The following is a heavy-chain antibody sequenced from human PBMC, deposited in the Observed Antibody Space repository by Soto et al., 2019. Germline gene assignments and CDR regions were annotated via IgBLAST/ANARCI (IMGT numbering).Heavy chain of an antibody. D-gene: IGHD6-6*01. Sequence: GESLKISCKGSGYSFTSYWISWVRQMPGKGLEWMGRIDPSDSYTNYSPSFQGHVTISDDKSISTAYLQWSSLKASDTAMYYCARYEQLVDSYWGQGTLVTVSS. CDR2: IDPSDSYT. CDR1: GYSFTSYW. V-gene: IGHV5-10-1*01. J-gene: IGHJ1*01. CDR3: ARYEQLVDSY.